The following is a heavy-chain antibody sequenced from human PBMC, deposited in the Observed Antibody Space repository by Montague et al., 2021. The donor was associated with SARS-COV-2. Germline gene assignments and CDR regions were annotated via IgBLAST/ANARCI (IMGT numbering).Heavy chain of an antibody. V-gene: IGHV4-59*13. J-gene: IGHJ4*02. CDR2: IYYSGST. CDR3: ARDLGDY. Sequence: SETLSLTCTGSGGTMSRYYWRWIRQPPGKGLGWIGYIYYSGSTNYNPSLKSRVTISVDTSKNQFSLKLSSVTAADTAVYYCARDLGDYWGRGTLVTVSS. CDR1: GGTMSRYY.